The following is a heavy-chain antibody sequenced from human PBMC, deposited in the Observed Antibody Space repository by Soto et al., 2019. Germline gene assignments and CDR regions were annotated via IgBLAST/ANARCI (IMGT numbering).Heavy chain of an antibody. CDR2: IIPIFGTA. J-gene: IGHJ5*02. CDR1: GGTFSSYA. CDR3: ARGGYCSSTSCYRWFDP. Sequence: GASVKVSCKASGGTFSSYAISWVRQAPGPGLEWMGGIIPIFGTANYAQKFQGRVTITADESTSTAYMELSSLRSEDTAVYYCARGGYCSSTSCYRWFDPWGQGTLVTVSS. V-gene: IGHV1-69*13. D-gene: IGHD2-2*01.